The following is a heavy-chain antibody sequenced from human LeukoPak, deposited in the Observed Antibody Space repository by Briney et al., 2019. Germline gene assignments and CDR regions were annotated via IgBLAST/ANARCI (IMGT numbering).Heavy chain of an antibody. CDR3: ARDHSEQYYFDY. V-gene: IGHV3-11*01. CDR1: GFTFSDYY. D-gene: IGHD1/OR15-1a*01. J-gene: IGHJ4*02. CDR2: ISSSGSTI. Sequence: GGSLRLSCAASGFTFSDYYMSWIRQAPGKGLKWVSYISSSGSTIYYADSVKGRFTISRDNAKNSLYLQMNSLRAEDTAVYYCARDHSEQYYFDYWGQGTLVTVSS.